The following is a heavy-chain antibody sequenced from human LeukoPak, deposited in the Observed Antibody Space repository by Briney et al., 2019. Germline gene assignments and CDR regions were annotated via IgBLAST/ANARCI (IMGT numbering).Heavy chain of an antibody. Sequence: SETLSLTCTVSGDTISSGSYYWSWIRQPAGKGLEWIGRIYTSGSTNYNPSLKSRVIMSLDTSKNQFSLKLSSVTATDTAIYYCAGYYSNFEYYFDYWGQGILVTVSS. D-gene: IGHD4-11*01. CDR3: AGYYSNFEYYFDY. V-gene: IGHV4-61*02. J-gene: IGHJ4*02. CDR2: IYTSGST. CDR1: GDTISSGSYY.